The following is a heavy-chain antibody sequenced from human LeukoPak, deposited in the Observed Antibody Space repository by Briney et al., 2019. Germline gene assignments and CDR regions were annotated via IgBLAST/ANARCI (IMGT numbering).Heavy chain of an antibody. CDR2: ISSSSSYI. CDR1: EFTFSSYS. Sequence: PGGSLRLSCAASEFTFSSYSMNWVRQAPGKGLEWVSSISSSSSYIYYADSVKGRFTISRDNAKNSLYLQMNSLRAEDTAVYYCARYRYCSGGSCYSHWFDPWGQGTLVTVSS. D-gene: IGHD2-15*01. V-gene: IGHV3-21*01. CDR3: ARYRYCSGGSCYSHWFDP. J-gene: IGHJ5*02.